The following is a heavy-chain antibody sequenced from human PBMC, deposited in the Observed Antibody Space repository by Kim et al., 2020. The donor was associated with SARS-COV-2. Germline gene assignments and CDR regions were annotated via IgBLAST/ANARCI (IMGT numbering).Heavy chain of an antibody. CDR1: GYTFTSYD. CDR3: ARDSSGSYLFDY. D-gene: IGHD6-19*01. J-gene: IGHJ4*02. V-gene: IGHV1-8*01. Sequence: ASVKVSCKASGYTFTSYDINWVRQATGQGLEWMGWMNPNSGNTGYAQKFQGRVTMTRNTSISTAYMELSSLRSEDTAVYYCARDSSGSYLFDYWGQGTLVTVSS. CDR2: MNPNSGNT.